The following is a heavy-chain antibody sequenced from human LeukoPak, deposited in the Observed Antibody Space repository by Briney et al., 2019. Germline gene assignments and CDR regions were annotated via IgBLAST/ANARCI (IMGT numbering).Heavy chain of an antibody. CDR1: GFTFSSYG. Sequence: GRSLRLSCAASGFTFSSYGMHWVRQAPGKGLEWVAVISYDGSNKYYADSVKGRFTISRDNSKNTLYLQMNSLRAEDTAVYYCAKVRAPGYCSGGSCYHDYWGQGTLVTVSS. V-gene: IGHV3-30*18. CDR2: ISYDGSNK. J-gene: IGHJ4*02. D-gene: IGHD2-15*01. CDR3: AKVRAPGYCSGGSCYHDY.